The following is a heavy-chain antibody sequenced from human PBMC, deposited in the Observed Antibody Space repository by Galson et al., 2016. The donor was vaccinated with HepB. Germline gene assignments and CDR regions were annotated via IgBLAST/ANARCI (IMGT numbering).Heavy chain of an antibody. J-gene: IGHJ4*02. V-gene: IGHV4-4*02. CDR1: DGSIGSNNW. CDR2: IHHSGDT. CDR3: ARSANQYSRGGFDY. D-gene: IGHD6-13*01. Sequence: SETLSLTCAVSDGSIGSNNWWSWVRQPPGKGLEWIGEIHHSGDTTYNSSLKSRVTISVDKSKNQFSLNLSSVTAADTAVYYCARSANQYSRGGFDYWGQGTLVTVSS.